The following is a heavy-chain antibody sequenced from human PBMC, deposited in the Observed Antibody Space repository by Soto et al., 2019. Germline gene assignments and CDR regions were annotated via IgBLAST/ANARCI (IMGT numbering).Heavy chain of an antibody. CDR3: AKDAPVTGSYPQGYFDY. Sequence: QVQLVESGGGVVQPGRSLRLSCAASGFTFSSYAMHWVRQAPGKGLEWVAVISYDGSNKYYADSVKGRFTISRDNSKSTLYLQMNSLRAEDTAVYYCAKDAPVTGSYPQGYFDYWGQGTLVTVSS. CDR2: ISYDGSNK. D-gene: IGHD1-26*01. V-gene: IGHV3-30*18. J-gene: IGHJ4*02. CDR1: GFTFSSYA.